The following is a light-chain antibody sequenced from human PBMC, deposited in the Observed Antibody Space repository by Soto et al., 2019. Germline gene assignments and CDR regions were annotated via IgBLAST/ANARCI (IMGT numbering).Light chain of an antibody. CDR1: QNIRTY. CDR3: QQNYSPPPIT. Sequence: DIQVTQSPSSLSASVGDRFTITCRASQNIRTYLNWYQQRPGKPPKLLIHTASTLQSGVPSRFSGSGSGTDFTLTISSLQPEDFATYYCQQNYSPPPITFGQGTRLEIK. V-gene: IGKV1-39*01. J-gene: IGKJ5*01. CDR2: TAS.